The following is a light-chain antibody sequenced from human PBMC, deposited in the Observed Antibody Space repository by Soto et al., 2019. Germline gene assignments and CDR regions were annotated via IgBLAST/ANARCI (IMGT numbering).Light chain of an antibody. CDR1: SSDVGGYNH. V-gene: IGLV2-14*03. CDR2: DVT. J-gene: IGLJ2*01. Sequence: QSVLTQPASVSGSPGQSITISCTGTSSDVGGYNHVSWYQQHPGKAPKLMIYDVTDRPSGVSNRFSGSKSGNTASLAISGLQAEDEADYYCNSYTSINTLVFGGGTKLTVL. CDR3: NSYTSINTLV.